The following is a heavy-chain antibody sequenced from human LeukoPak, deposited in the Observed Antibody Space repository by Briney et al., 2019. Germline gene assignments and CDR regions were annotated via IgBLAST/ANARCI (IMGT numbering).Heavy chain of an antibody. V-gene: IGHV6-1*01. CDR1: GDSVSSNSAA. D-gene: IGHD3-3*01. CDR2: TYYRSKWYN. Sequence: SQTLSLTCVISGDSVSSNSAAWNWIRQSPSRGLEWLGRTYYRSKWYNDYAVSVKSRITINPDTSKNQFSLQLNSVTPEDTAVYYCARTRITILGVVIVNYYYYGMDVWGQGTTVTVSS. J-gene: IGHJ6*02. CDR3: ARTRITILGVVIVNYYYYGMDV.